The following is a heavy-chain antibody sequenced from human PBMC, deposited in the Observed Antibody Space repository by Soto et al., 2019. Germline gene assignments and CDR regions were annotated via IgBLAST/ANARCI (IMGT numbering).Heavy chain of an antibody. D-gene: IGHD3-10*01. Sequence: SWGTSGITFGSLPITWFPQVPGEGVEVVASIADPAGDTKDSGSVTGRFTISRDNSKNTLYLLMSRLRGEDSARYFCARGSEESYPGSRIFDIWGRGTRVTVS. CDR2: IADPAGDT. J-gene: IGHJ4*02. CDR1: GITFGSLP. CDR3: ARGSEESYPGSRIFDI. V-gene: IGHV3-23*01.